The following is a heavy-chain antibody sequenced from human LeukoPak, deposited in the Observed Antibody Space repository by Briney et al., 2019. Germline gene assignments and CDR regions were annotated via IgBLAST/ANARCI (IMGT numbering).Heavy chain of an antibody. J-gene: IGHJ6*03. D-gene: IGHD5-24*01. CDR2: ISAYNGNT. CDR1: GGTFSSYA. CDR3: ARGGFRSRDGYIVDYYYMDV. V-gene: IGHV1-18*01. Sequence: ASVKVSCKASGGTFSSYAISWVRQAPGQGLEWMGWISAYNGNTNYAQKLQGRVTMTTDTSTSTAYMELRSLRSEDTAVYYCARGGFRSRDGYIVDYYYMDVWGKGTTVTISS.